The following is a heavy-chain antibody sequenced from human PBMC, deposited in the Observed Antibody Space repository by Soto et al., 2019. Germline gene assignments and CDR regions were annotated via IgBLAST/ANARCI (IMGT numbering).Heavy chain of an antibody. CDR2: IRSKANSYAT. CDR1: GFTFSGSA. J-gene: IGHJ6*03. V-gene: IGHV3-73*01. D-gene: IGHD3-3*01. Sequence: PGGSLRLSCAASGFTFSGSAMHWVRQASGKGLEWVGRIRSKANSYATAYAASVKGRFTISRDDSKNTAYLQMNSLKTEDTAVYYCTRHDYDFWSGLAPASEHLPRYYYYYYYMDVWGKGTTVTVSS. CDR3: TRHDYDFWSGLAPASEHLPRYYYYYYYMDV.